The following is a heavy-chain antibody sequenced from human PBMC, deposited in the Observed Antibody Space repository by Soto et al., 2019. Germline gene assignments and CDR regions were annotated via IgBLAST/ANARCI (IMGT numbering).Heavy chain of an antibody. V-gene: IGHV4-59*01. J-gene: IGHJ5*01. CDR3: ARARADYDFLFDS. Sequence: SETLSLTCTVSGGSISSYYWSWIRPPPGKGLEWIGYIYYSGSTNYNPSLKSRVTISVDTSKNQFSLKLSSVTAADTAVYYCARARADYDFLFDSWGQGTLVTVSS. D-gene: IGHD3-3*01. CDR2: IYYSGST. CDR1: GGSISSYY.